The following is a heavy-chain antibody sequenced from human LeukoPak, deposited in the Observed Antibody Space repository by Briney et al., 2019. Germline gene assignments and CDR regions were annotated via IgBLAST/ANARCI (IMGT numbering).Heavy chain of an antibody. CDR3: ARVESYGDYFGHYYYYYMDV. V-gene: IGHV4-34*01. CDR2: INHSGST. D-gene: IGHD4-17*01. J-gene: IGHJ6*03. Sequence: PSETLSLTCAVYGGSFSGYYWSWIRQPPGKGLEWIGEINHSGSTNYNPSLKSRVTISVDTSKNQFSLKLSSVTAADTAVYYCARVESYGDYFGHYYYYYMDVWGKGTTVTVSS. CDR1: GGSFSGYY.